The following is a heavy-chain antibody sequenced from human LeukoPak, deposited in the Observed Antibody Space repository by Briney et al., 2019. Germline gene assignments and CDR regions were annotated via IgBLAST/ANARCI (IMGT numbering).Heavy chain of an antibody. Sequence: GGSLRLSCAASGFTFSNHAMNWVRQAPGKGLEWVSIISGSGTVTYYADSVKGRFTISRDNSKTTLYLQINSLRAEDTAVYYCAKTSVGEGRIIGSGYFDNWGQGTLVTVSS. J-gene: IGHJ4*02. D-gene: IGHD2-15*01. V-gene: IGHV3-23*01. CDR1: GFTFSNHA. CDR2: ISGSGTVT. CDR3: AKTSVGEGRIIGSGYFDN.